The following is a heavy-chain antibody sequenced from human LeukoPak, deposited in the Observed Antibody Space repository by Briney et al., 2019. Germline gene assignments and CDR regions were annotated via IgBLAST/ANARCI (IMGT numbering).Heavy chain of an antibody. D-gene: IGHD1-14*01. Sequence: EASVKASRKASGYTFTSYYMHWVRQAPGQGLEWMGIINPSGGSTSYAQKFQGRVTMTRDTSTSTVYMELSSLRSEDTAVYYCARVTGGERAFDIWGQGTMVTVSS. CDR2: INPSGGST. CDR3: ARVTGGERAFDI. J-gene: IGHJ3*02. CDR1: GYTFTSYY. V-gene: IGHV1-46*01.